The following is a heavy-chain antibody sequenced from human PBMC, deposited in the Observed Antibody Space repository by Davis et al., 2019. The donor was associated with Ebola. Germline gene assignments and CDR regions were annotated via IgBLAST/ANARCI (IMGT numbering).Heavy chain of an antibody. J-gene: IGHJ6*02. CDR1: GFTFSSYS. Sequence: GGSLRLSCAASGFTFSSYSMNWVRQAPGKGLEWVSSISSSSSYIYYADSVKGRFTISRDNAKNSLYLQMNSLGAEDTAVYYCARLRGCSGGSCYSVPYGMDVWAKGPRSPSP. CDR2: ISSSSSYI. D-gene: IGHD2-15*01. CDR3: ARLRGCSGGSCYSVPYGMDV. V-gene: IGHV3-21*01.